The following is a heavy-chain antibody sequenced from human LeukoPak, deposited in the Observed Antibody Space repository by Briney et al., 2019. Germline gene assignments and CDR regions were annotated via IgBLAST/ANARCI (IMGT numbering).Heavy chain of an antibody. J-gene: IGHJ6*02. V-gene: IGHV1-8*01. Sequence: GASVKVSCKASGYTFTSYDINWVRQATGQGLEWMGWMNPNSGNTGYAQKFQGRVTMTRNTSISTAHTELTSLRPEDTAVYYCATGGITMVRGVIISPGYYYYGMDVWGQGTTVTVSS. CDR1: GYTFTSYD. CDR2: MNPNSGNT. CDR3: ATGGITMVRGVIISPGYYYYGMDV. D-gene: IGHD3-10*01.